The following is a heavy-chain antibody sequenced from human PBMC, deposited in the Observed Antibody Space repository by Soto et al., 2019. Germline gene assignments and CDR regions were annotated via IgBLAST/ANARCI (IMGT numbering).Heavy chain of an antibody. CDR1: GGSISSGGYS. Sequence: QLQLQESGSGLVKPSQTLSLTCAVSGGSISSGGYSWSWIRQPPGKGLEWIGNLYHSGSTYYNPSLKSRVTISVDRSTNQFSLKLSSVTAADTAVYYCARAPARYYYDSSGYYYGDYFDYWGQGTLVTVSS. V-gene: IGHV4-30-2*01. CDR3: ARAPARYYYDSSGYYYGDYFDY. D-gene: IGHD3-22*01. J-gene: IGHJ4*02. CDR2: LYHSGST.